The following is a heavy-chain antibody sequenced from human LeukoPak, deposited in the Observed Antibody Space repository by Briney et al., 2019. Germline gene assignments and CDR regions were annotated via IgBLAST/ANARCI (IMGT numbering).Heavy chain of an antibody. D-gene: IGHD3-22*01. J-gene: IGHJ4*02. Sequence: KPSETLSLTCTVSGGSISSSSYYWGWIRQPPGKGLVWIGSIYYSGSTYYNPSLKSRVTISVDTSKNQFSLKLSSVIAADTAVYYCARQVDYYDSSGYLVYYFDYWGQGTLVTVSS. CDR3: ARQVDYYDSSGYLVYYFDY. CDR1: GGSISSSSYY. CDR2: IYYSGST. V-gene: IGHV4-39*01.